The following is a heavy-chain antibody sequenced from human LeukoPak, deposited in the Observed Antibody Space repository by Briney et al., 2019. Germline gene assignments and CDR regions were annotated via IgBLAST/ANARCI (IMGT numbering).Heavy chain of an antibody. CDR1: GGSISSSNW. J-gene: IGHJ4*02. D-gene: IGHD6-19*01. Sequence: SGTLSLTCAVSGGSISSSNWWSWVRQTPGKGLEWIGGISHSGSTSYNPSLKSRVTISVDKSKNQFSLKLSSVTAADTAVYYCARSAWLVPFDYWGQGTLVTVSS. CDR2: ISHSGST. CDR3: ARSAWLVPFDY. V-gene: IGHV4-4*02.